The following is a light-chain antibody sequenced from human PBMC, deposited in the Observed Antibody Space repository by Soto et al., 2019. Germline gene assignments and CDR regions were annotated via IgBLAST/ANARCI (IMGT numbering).Light chain of an antibody. J-gene: IGKJ4*01. CDR1: QSVDSY. CDR3: QQYGDSLT. V-gene: IGKV3-20*01. Sequence: ETVLTQSPGTLSLSPGDRATLSCRASQSVDSYLAWYQQKPGQAPSLLIYGASSRATGIPDRFSGSGSWTDFTLTIRRLEPEDFAVYYCQQYGDSLTFGGGTTVEIK. CDR2: GAS.